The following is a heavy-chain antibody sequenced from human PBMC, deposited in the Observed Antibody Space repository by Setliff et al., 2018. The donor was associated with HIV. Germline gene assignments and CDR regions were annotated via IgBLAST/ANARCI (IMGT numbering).Heavy chain of an antibody. V-gene: IGHV1-69*05. CDR3: ARDPSDYYYYYGMDA. J-gene: IGHJ6*02. Sequence: GASVKVSCKASGGTFSSYAISWVRQAPGQGLEWMGGIIPIFGTANYAQKFQGRVTITTDESTSTAYMELSSLRSEDTAVYYCARDPSDYYYYYGMDAWGQGTTVTVSS. CDR1: GGTFSSYA. D-gene: IGHD2-21*02. CDR2: IIPIFGTA.